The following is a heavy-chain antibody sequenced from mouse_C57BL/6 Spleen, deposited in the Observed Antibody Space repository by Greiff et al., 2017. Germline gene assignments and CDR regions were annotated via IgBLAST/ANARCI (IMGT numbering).Heavy chain of an antibody. CDR1: GFTFSDYG. D-gene: IGHD2-4*01. CDR2: ISSGSSTI. J-gene: IGHJ2*01. V-gene: IGHV5-17*01. Sequence: EVKLMESGGGLVKPGGSLKLSCAASGFTFSDYGMHWVRQAPEKGLEWVAYISSGSSTIYYADTVKGRFTISRDNAKNTLFLQMTSLRSEDTAMYYCARVYYDYPYYFDYWGQGTTLTVSS. CDR3: ARVYYDYPYYFDY.